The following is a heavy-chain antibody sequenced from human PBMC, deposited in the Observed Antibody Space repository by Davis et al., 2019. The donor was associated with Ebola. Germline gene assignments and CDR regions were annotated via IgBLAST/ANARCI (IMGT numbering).Heavy chain of an antibody. CDR1: GITFSRYA. CDR3: VRDYNDGIGRFDY. Sequence: GESLKISCAVSGITFSRYAMHWVRQAPGKGLEWVTDIAYDGRSESYAESVKGRFTISRDNSKSTLYLQMNSLRLEDTAVYYCVRDYNDGIGRFDYWGQGTLVTVSS. CDR2: IAYDGRSE. J-gene: IGHJ4*02. D-gene: IGHD3-16*01. V-gene: IGHV3-30*04.